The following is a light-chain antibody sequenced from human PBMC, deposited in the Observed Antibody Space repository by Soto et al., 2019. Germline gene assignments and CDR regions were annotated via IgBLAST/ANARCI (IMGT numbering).Light chain of an antibody. CDR3: QQHSAWPLT. Sequence: EIMLTQSPCTLSSSPGERATISCRASQSVSSSYLAWYQQKPGQAPRFLIHDASNRATGIPARFSGSGSGTDFTLTISSLEPEDFAVYYCQQHSAWPLTFGGGTKVDIK. CDR2: DAS. V-gene: IGKV3-11*01. J-gene: IGKJ4*02. CDR1: QSVSSSY.